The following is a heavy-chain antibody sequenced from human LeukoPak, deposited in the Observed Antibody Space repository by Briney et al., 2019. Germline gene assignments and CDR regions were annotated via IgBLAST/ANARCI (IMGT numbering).Heavy chain of an antibody. J-gene: IGHJ6*02. Sequence: ASVKLSCKASGYTFTSYGISWVRQAPGQGLEWMGCISAYNGNTNYAHRLQGRVTMSTDTSTSTPYMQLRSLRADDTAVYYCARDLDYYGSGKNGMDVWGQGTTVTVSS. D-gene: IGHD3-10*01. CDR1: GYTFTSYG. CDR3: ARDLDYYGSGKNGMDV. CDR2: ISAYNGNT. V-gene: IGHV1-18*01.